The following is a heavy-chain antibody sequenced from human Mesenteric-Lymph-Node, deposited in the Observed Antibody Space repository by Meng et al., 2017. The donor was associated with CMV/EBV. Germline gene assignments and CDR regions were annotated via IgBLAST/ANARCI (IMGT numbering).Heavy chain of an antibody. CDR2: INHSGST. V-gene: IGHV4-34*01. CDR1: GWSFSGYY. D-gene: IGHD2-2*01. CDR3: ARAGYCSSTSCYKGNLYYYYYGMDV. J-gene: IGHJ6*02. Sequence: GSLRLSCAVYGWSFSGYYWSWIRQPPGKGLEWIGEINHSGSTNYNPSLKSRVTISVDTSKNQFSLKLSSVTAADTAVYYCARAGYCSSTSCYKGNLYYYYYGMDVWGQGTTVTVSS.